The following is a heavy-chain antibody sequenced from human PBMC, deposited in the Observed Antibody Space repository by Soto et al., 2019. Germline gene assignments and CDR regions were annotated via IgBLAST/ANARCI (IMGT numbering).Heavy chain of an antibody. V-gene: IGHV1-8*01. CDR1: GYSFTGLD. Sequence: ASVKVSCKASGYSFTGLDINWVRQTTGQGLEWMGWMEPSSGRTGYAQKFQGRVTMTRDTSINTAYMELSSLTSGDTASYYCARGVTAGVDYWGQGTLVTVSS. CDR2: MEPSSGRT. CDR3: ARGVTAGVDY. J-gene: IGHJ4*02. D-gene: IGHD1-26*01.